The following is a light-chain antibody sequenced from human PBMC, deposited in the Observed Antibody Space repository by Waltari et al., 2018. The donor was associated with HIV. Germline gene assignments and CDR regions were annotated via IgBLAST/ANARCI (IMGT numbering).Light chain of an antibody. CDR3: SSYGRGNTAL. J-gene: IGLJ2*01. CDR2: EVN. Sequence: QSALTQPASVSGSPGQSITISCTGTSSDVGAYTYFSWYHLYPGKAPTVMMFEVNNRPSGVSDRFSGSKSGNTASLTISGLQVEDEAVYFCSSYGRGNTALFGGGTKVTVL. V-gene: IGLV2-14*01. CDR1: SSDVGAYTY.